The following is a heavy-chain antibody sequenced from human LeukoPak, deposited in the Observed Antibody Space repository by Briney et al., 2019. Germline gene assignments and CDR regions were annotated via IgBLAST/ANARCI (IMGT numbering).Heavy chain of an antibody. CDR1: GFTFSSYS. CDR2: ISSSSSYI. D-gene: IGHD6-6*01. CDR3: AREGDYSSSPGYYYMDV. J-gene: IGHJ6*03. Sequence: GGSLRLSCAASGFTFSSYSMNWVRQAPGKGLEWVSSISSSSSYIYYADSVEGRFTISRDNAKNSLYLQMNSLRAEDTAVYYCAREGDYSSSPGYYYMDVWGKGTTVTVSS. V-gene: IGHV3-21*01.